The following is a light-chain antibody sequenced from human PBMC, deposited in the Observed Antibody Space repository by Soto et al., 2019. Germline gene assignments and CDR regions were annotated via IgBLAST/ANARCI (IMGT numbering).Light chain of an antibody. Sequence: QSVLTQPASVSGSPGQLITISCTGTSSDVGSYDAVSWYQHHPGKVPKLMIYEVNKRPSGVSYRFSGSKSGNTASLTISGLQAEDEADYYCCSYAGTSYVFGSGTKVTVL. V-gene: IGLV2-23*02. CDR1: SSDVGSYDA. J-gene: IGLJ1*01. CDR3: CSYAGTSYV. CDR2: EVN.